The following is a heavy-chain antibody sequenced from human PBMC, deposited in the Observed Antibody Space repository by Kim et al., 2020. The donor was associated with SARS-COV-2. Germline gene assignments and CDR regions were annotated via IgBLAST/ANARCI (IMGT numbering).Heavy chain of an antibody. Sequence: ASVKVSCKASGYTFTSYDINWVRQATGQGLEWMGWMNPNSGNTGYAQKFQGRVTMTRNTSISTAYMELSSLRSEDTAVYYCARNLGYCSGGSCYSFYGMDVWGQGTTVTVYS. CDR3: ARNLGYCSGGSCYSFYGMDV. CDR2: MNPNSGNT. J-gene: IGHJ6*02. D-gene: IGHD2-15*01. V-gene: IGHV1-8*01. CDR1: GYTFTSYD.